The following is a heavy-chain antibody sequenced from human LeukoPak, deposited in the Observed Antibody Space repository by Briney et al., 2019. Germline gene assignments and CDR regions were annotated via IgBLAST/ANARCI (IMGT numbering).Heavy chain of an antibody. D-gene: IGHD3-16*02. J-gene: IGHJ3*02. CDR3: ATHSSKLYDLDAFDI. Sequence: SVKVSCKASGFTFTSSAIQWVRQARGQRLEWIGWIVVGSGNTNFAQKFQERVTITRDMSTSTAYMELSSLRSEDTAVYYCATHSSKLYDLDAFDIWGQGTMVTVSS. V-gene: IGHV1-58*02. CDR2: IVVGSGNT. CDR1: GFTFTSSA.